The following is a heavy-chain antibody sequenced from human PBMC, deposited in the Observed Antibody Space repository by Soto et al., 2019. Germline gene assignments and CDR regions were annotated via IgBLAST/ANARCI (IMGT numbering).Heavy chain of an antibody. Sequence: GGSLRPSCAVSGFPFSFYGFHWVRQSPGKGLEWLGVIVSDGSAIYHADSLEGRFFISRDNSKDILYLQMNSLRVEDTAVYYCARDDAFDNENGFDMWGQGTMVTVS. CDR3: ARDDAFDNENGFDM. J-gene: IGHJ3*02. CDR2: IVSDGSAI. V-gene: IGHV3-33*01. CDR1: GFPFSFYG. D-gene: IGHD3-3*02.